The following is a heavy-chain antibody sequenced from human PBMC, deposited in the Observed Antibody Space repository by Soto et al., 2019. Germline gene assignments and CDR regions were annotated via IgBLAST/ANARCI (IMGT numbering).Heavy chain of an antibody. CDR1: GFTVSSNY. J-gene: IGHJ6*02. V-gene: IGHV3-66*01. CDR2: IYSGGST. Sequence: EVQLVESGGGLVQPGGSLRLSCTASGFTVSSNYMSWVRQAPGKGLEWVSVIYSGGSTYYADSVKGRFTISRDNSKNTLYLQMNSLRAEDTAVYYCARDRIPTGMDVWGQGTTVTVSS. CDR3: ARDRIPTGMDV.